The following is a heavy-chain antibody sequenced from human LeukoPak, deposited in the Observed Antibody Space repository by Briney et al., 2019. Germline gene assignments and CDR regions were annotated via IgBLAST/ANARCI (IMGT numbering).Heavy chain of an antibody. CDR2: INWNGGST. Sequence: GGSLRLSCAASGFTFDDHGMSWVRQAPGKGLEWVSGINWNGGSTGYADSVKGRFTISRDNAKNSLYLQMNSLRAEDTAVYYCARGLRIAVAGNIDYWGQGTLVTVSS. V-gene: IGHV3-20*04. J-gene: IGHJ4*02. D-gene: IGHD6-19*01. CDR3: ARGLRIAVAGNIDY. CDR1: GFTFDDHG.